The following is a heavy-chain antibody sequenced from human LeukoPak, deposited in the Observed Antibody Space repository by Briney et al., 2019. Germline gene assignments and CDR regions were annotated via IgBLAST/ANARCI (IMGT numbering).Heavy chain of an antibody. CDR1: GYTFTGYY. Sequence: GASVKVSCKASGYTFTGYYMHWVRQAPGQGLEWMGWINPNSGGTNYAQKFQGRVTTTRDTSISTAYMELSRLRSDDTAVYYCAKVPLSTVTTGANNGLDYWGQGTLVTVSS. V-gene: IGHV1-2*02. J-gene: IGHJ4*02. CDR3: AKVPLSTVTTGANNGLDY. D-gene: IGHD4-17*01. CDR2: INPNSGGT.